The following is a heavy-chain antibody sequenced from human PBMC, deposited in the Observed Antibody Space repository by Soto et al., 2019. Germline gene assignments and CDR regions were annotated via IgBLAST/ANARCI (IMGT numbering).Heavy chain of an antibody. D-gene: IGHD3-22*01. CDR3: ARDYYDSSDYTTNWFDP. CDR2: IYHTGNT. V-gene: IGHV4-59*05. J-gene: IGHJ5*02. CDR1: GGSIRSYY. Sequence: SGTLSLTCTVSGGSIRSYYWRWVGQTPGVGLEWIGSIYHTGNTCYNPSLRSRVTISVDTSKNQFSLKLTSVTAADTAVYYCARDYYDSSDYTTNWFDPWGQGTLVTVSS.